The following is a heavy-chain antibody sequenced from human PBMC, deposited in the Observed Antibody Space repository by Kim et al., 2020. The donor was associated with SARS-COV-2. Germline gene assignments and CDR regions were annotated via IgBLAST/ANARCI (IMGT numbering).Heavy chain of an antibody. CDR1: GFTFSSYA. CDR3: ANLIQYYDSSGYWSRNY. CDR2: ISGSGGST. Sequence: GGSLRLSCAASGFTFSSYAMSWVRQAPGKGLEWVSAISGSGGSTYYADSVKGRFTISRDNSKNTLYLQMNSLRAEDTAVYYCANLIQYYDSSGYWSRNYWGQGTLVTVSS. J-gene: IGHJ4*02. V-gene: IGHV3-23*01. D-gene: IGHD3-22*01.